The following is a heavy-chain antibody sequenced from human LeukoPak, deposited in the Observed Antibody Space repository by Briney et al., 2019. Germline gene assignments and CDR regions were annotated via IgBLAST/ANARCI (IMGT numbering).Heavy chain of an antibody. CDR1: GGSISSYY. CDR3: ARHNAPIYYYGMDV. CDR2: TYYSGST. V-gene: IGHV4-59*08. Sequence: TSETLSLTCTVSGGSISSYYWSWIRQPPGKGLEWIGYTYYSGSTNYNPSLKSRVTISVDTSKNQFSLKLSSVTAADTAVYYCARHNAPIYYYGMDVWGQGTTVTVSS. J-gene: IGHJ6*02.